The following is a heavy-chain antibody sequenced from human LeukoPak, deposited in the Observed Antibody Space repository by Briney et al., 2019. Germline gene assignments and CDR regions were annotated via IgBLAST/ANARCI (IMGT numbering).Heavy chain of an antibody. CDR3: ARGKKARPFDY. D-gene: IGHD6-6*01. Sequence: PGGSLRLSCAASGFTFSSYGMHWVRQAPGKGLEWVAVIWYDGSNKYYADSVKGRFTISRDNSKNTLYLQMNSLRAEDTAVYYCARGKKARPFDYWGQGTLVTVSS. J-gene: IGHJ4*02. V-gene: IGHV3-33*01. CDR1: GFTFSSYG. CDR2: IWYDGSNK.